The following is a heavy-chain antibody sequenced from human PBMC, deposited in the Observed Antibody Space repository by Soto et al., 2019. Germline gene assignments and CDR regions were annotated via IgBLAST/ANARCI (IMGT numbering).Heavy chain of an antibody. Sequence: SETLSLTCTVSGGSISSYYWSWIRQPLGKGLEWIGYIYYSGSTNYNPSLKSRVTISVDTSKNHFSLKLSPVTAADTAVYYCASLYDSSGYPCFGDFDIWGPGTLLTVSS. J-gene: IGHJ3*02. CDR3: ASLYDSSGYPCFGDFDI. D-gene: IGHD3-22*01. CDR2: IYYSGST. CDR1: GGSISSYY. V-gene: IGHV4-59*01.